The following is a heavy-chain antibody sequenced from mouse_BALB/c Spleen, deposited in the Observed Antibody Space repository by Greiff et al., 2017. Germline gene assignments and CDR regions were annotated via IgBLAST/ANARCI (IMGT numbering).Heavy chain of an antibody. V-gene: IGHV1-5*01. CDR2: IYPGNSDT. CDR3: TRGNYVGYAMDY. Sequence: EVQLQQSGTVLARPGASVKMSCKASGYTFTSYWMHWVKQRPGQGLEWIGAIYPGNSDTSYNQKFKGKAKLTAVTSTSTAYMELSSLTNEDSAVYYCTRGNYVGYAMDYWGQGTSVTVSS. J-gene: IGHJ4*01. D-gene: IGHD2-1*01. CDR1: GYTFTSYW.